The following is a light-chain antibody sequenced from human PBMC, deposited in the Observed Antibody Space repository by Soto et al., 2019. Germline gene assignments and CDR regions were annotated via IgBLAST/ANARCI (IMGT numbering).Light chain of an antibody. J-gene: IGKJ1*01. CDR3: QQYDSYSVT. V-gene: IGKV1-9*01. Sequence: DIQLTQSPFFLSASVGDRVTITCRASQGIRSYLAWYQQRPGKAPELLIYGASTLRTGVASRFSGSGSGTEFTLTISSLQPDDFATYYCQQYDSYSVTFGQGTKVDIK. CDR2: GAS. CDR1: QGIRSY.